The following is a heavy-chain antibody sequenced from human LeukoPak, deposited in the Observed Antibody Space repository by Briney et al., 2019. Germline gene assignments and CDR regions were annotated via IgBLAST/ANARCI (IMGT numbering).Heavy chain of an antibody. J-gene: IGHJ5*02. V-gene: IGHV4-31*03. D-gene: IGHD3-22*01. CDR1: GGSISSGGYY. CDR2: IYYSGST. Sequence: SSQTLSLTCTVSGGSISSGGYYWSWIRQHPGKGLEWIGYIYYSGSTYYNPSLKSRVTISVDTSKKQFSLKLSSVTAADTAVYYCARSEETFSYDTSAYYTFDPWGQGTLVTVSS. CDR3: ARSEETFSYDTSAYYTFDP.